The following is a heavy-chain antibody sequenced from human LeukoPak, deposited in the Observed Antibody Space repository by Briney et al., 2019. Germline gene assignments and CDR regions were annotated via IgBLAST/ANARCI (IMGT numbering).Heavy chain of an antibody. D-gene: IGHD3-10*01. CDR2: ISSSSSYI. J-gene: IGHJ5*02. Sequence: GGSLRLSCAASGFTFSSYSMNWVRQAPGKGLELVSSISSSSSYIYYADSVKGRFTISRDNAKNTLYLQMNSLRAEDTAVYYCAREDTYYYGSGSYYMGNWFDPWGQGTLVTVSS. V-gene: IGHV3-21*01. CDR3: AREDTYYYGSGSYYMGNWFDP. CDR1: GFTFSSYS.